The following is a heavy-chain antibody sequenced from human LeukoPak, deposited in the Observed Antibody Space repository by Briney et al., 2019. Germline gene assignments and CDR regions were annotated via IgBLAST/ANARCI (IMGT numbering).Heavy chain of an antibody. D-gene: IGHD1-7*01. CDR2: ISAYNGNT. J-gene: IGHJ4*02. CDR3: ARCPRITGTTPNDF. Sequence: DSVKVSCKASGYTFTSYGISWVRQAPGQGLEWMGWISAYNGNTNYAQKLQGRVTMTTDTSTSTAYMELRSLRSDDTAVYYCARCPRITGTTPNDFWGQGTLVTVSS. V-gene: IGHV1-18*01. CDR1: GYTFTSYG.